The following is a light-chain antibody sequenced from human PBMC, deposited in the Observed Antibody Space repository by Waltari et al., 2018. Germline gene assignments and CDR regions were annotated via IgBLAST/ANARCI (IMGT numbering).Light chain of an antibody. Sequence: DIQMTQSPSSLSASLGDRVTITCRASHDIDYFLSWYQQRPGKAPKRLIYGASNLETGVPSRFSGSGSVTDFSFTISSLQPEDIATYYCQRYDDFPITFGQGTRLEIK. CDR3: QRYDDFPIT. CDR1: HDIDYF. CDR2: GAS. J-gene: IGKJ5*01. V-gene: IGKV1-33*01.